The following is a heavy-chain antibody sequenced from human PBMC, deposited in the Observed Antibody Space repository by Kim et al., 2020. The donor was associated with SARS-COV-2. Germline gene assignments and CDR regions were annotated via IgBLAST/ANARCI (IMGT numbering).Heavy chain of an antibody. CDR2: IRYDGSIT. Sequence: GGSLRLSCAASGFSVTSYWMHWVRQAPEKGLVWVSGIRYDGSITGYADSVRGRFTISRDDAKNTVYLQMDSLRVEDTAVYYCAKSDWFEPWGQGTLVTVSS. V-gene: IGHV3-74*01. J-gene: IGHJ5*02. CDR3: AKSDWFEP. CDR1: GFSVTSYW.